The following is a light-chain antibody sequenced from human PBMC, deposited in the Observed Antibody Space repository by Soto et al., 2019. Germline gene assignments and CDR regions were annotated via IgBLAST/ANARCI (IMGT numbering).Light chain of an antibody. CDR2: DAS. Sequence: DIQMRRSPSSLSASVGDRVTIACQASQDISNYLHWYQQKPGKAPKLLIYDASNLETGVPSRFSGSGSGTDFTFTISSLQPEDIATYYCQQYDNFPRAINFGQGTRLEIK. CDR1: QDISNY. V-gene: IGKV1-33*01. CDR3: QQYDNFPRAIN. J-gene: IGKJ5*01.